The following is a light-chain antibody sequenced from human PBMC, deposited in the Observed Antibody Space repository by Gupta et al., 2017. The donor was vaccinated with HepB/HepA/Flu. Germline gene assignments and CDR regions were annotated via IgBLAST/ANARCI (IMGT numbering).Light chain of an antibody. V-gene: IGLV3-10*01. CDR2: EDS. CDR1: ALPKKY. CDR3: YSTYSSGNNRGV. J-gene: IGLJ2*01. Sequence: SYELTQPPSVSVSPGHTARHPCSGAALPKKYAYWYQQKAGQAPGLVLYEDSKRHGGSPEGCSGSSSGTMATATISWAQVEEEADYYCYSTYSSGNNRGVFGGGTKRTVL.